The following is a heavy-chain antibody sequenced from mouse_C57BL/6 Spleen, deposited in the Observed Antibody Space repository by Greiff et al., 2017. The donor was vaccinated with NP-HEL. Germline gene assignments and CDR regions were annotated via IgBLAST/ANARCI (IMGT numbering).Heavy chain of an antibody. CDR1: GYAFSSSW. V-gene: IGHV1-82*01. Sequence: QVQLQQSGPELVKPGASVKISCKASGYAFSSSWMNWVKQRPGKGLEWIGRIYPGDGDTNYNGKFKGKATLTADKSSSTAYMQLSSLTSEDSAVYFCARSPLITTVGGYFDVWGTGTTVTVSS. CDR2: IYPGDGDT. J-gene: IGHJ1*03. D-gene: IGHD1-1*01. CDR3: ARSPLITTVGGYFDV.